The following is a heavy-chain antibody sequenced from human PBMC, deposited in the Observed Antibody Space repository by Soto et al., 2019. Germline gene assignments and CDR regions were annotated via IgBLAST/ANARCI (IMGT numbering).Heavy chain of an antibody. CDR3: ARDSPLGYCSGGSCYSLAFDY. D-gene: IGHD2-15*01. V-gene: IGHV1-2*04. CDR1: GYTFTGYY. Sequence: GASVEVSCKASGYTFTGYYMHWVRQAPGQRLEWMGWINPNSGGTNYAQKFQGWVTMTRDTSISTAYMELSRLRSDDTAVYYCARDSPLGYCSGGSCYSLAFDYWGQGTLVTVSS. CDR2: INPNSGGT. J-gene: IGHJ4*02.